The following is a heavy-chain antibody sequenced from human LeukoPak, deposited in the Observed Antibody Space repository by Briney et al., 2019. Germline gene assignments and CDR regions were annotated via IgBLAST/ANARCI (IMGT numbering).Heavy chain of an antibody. CDR2: INPSGGST. CDR1: GYTFTGYY. D-gene: IGHD2-2*02. CDR3: ARGGYCSSTSCYTYYYYYGMDV. Sequence: EASVKVSCKASGYTFTGYYMHWVRQAPGQGLEWMGIINPSGGSTSYAQKFQGRVTMTRDTSTSTVYMELSSLRSEDTAVYYCARGGYCSSTSCYTYYYYYGMDVWGQGTTVTVSS. J-gene: IGHJ6*02. V-gene: IGHV1-46*01.